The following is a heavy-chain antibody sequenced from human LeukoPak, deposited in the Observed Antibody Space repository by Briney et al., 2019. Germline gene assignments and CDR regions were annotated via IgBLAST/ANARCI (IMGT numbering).Heavy chain of an antibody. Sequence: GGSLRLSCAASGFTVSSNYMSWIRQAPGKGLEWVSYISSSGSTIYYADSVKGRFTISRDNAKNSLYLQMNSLRAEDTAVYYCASSSGWYSYFDYWGQGTLVTVSS. J-gene: IGHJ4*02. D-gene: IGHD6-19*01. CDR2: ISSSGSTI. V-gene: IGHV3-11*01. CDR3: ASSSGWYSYFDY. CDR1: GFTVSSNY.